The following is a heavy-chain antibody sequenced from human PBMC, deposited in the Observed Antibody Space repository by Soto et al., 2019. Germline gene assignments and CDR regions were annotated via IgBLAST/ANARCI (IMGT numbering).Heavy chain of an antibody. V-gene: IGHV4-39*01. CDR1: GGSISSSSYY. J-gene: IGHJ5*02. D-gene: IGHD3-22*01. CDR2: IYCSGST. CDR3: ARHISLNYYSFS. Sequence: SETLSLTCTVSGGSISSSSYYWGWMRQAPGKGLEWIGSIYCSGSTYYNPYLKSRVTISVDTYKNQFSLKLSSVTAAATALYYCARHISLNYYSFSWGQGTLVTVSS.